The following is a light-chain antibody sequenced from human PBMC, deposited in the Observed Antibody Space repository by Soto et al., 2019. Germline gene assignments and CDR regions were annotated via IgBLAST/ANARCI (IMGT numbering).Light chain of an antibody. V-gene: IGKV3-20*01. CDR3: QQYGSSPWT. J-gene: IGKJ1*01. CDR2: GGS. Sequence: ETVLTQSPGTLSLSPGERATLSCRASQSVSSSYLAWYQQKPGQAPRLLIYGGSSRATGIPDRFSGSGSGTDFTLTISRLEPEDFAVYYCQQYGSSPWTFGQGTKVEIK. CDR1: QSVSSSY.